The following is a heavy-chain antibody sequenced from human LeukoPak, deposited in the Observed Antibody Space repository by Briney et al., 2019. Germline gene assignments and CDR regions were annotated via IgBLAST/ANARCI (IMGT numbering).Heavy chain of an antibody. CDR1: GGSFNDYY. V-gene: IGHV4-34*01. J-gene: IGHJ4*02. CDR3: ARRGPGATVDY. CDR2: VNHSGRT. D-gene: IGHD4/OR15-4a*01. Sequence: PSETLSLTCAVYGGSFNDYYWSWIRQPPGRGVEWIGEVNHSGRTNYNPSLKSRVTISQDTSKNQFSLKLRSVTAADTAVYFCARRGPGATVDYWGQGTLVTVSS.